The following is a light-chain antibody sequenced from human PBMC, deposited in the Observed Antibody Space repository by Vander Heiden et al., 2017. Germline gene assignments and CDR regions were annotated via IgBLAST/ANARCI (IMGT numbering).Light chain of an antibody. CDR1: SPNIGAGYD. V-gene: IGLV1-40*01. J-gene: IGLJ3*02. CDR2: GNS. CDR3: QSYDSSLSGSV. Sequence: QSVLTQPPSVSGAPGQRVTISCTGSSPNIGAGYDVHWYQQLPGTAPKLLIYGNSNRPSGVPDRFSGSKSGTSASLAITGLQADDEADYYCQSYDSSLSGSVFGGGTKLTVL.